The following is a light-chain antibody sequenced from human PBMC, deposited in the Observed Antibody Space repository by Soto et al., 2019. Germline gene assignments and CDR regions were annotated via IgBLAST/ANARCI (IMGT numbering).Light chain of an antibody. CDR3: QQYVGWPLS. J-gene: IGKJ4*01. CDR2: DAS. Sequence: VMTQSPVSLSVSPGEGATLFCWASENLSNKLAWFQQKPGQPPRLLIFDASIRATGVPARFSGSGSGTEFTLTISSLQSEDLGVYYCQQYVGWPLSFGGGTKVEIK. V-gene: IGKV3-15*01. CDR1: ENLSNK.